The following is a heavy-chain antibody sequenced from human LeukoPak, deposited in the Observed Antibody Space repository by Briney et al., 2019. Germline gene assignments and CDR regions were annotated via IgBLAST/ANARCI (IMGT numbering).Heavy chain of an antibody. J-gene: IGHJ5*02. V-gene: IGHV4-39*01. CDR2: NYYSGST. CDR1: GGSISSSSYY. D-gene: IGHD2-2*01. Sequence: SETLSLTCTVSGGSISSSSYYWGWIRQPPGKGLEWIGSNYYSGSTYYNPSLKSRVTISVDTSKNQFSLKLSSVTAADTAVYYCARRNQLLLIGNGLSYNWFDPWGQGTLVTVSS. CDR3: ARRNQLLLIGNGLSYNWFDP.